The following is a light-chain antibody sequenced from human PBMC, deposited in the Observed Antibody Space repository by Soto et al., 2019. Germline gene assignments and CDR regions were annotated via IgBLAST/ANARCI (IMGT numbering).Light chain of an antibody. J-gene: IGKJ1*01. Sequence: EIVMTQSPATLSVSPGERATLSCRASQSVSSNLAWYQQKPGQAPSLLIYGASTRATGIPARFSGSGSGTEFTLTISSLQSEDFAVYYCQQYNNWPWTFGQGTKVDIK. CDR1: QSVSSN. CDR3: QQYNNWPWT. CDR2: GAS. V-gene: IGKV3-15*01.